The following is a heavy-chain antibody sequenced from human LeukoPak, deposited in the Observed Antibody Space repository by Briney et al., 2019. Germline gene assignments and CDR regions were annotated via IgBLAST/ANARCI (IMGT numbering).Heavy chain of an antibody. D-gene: IGHD3-10*01. Sequence: SETLSLTCAVSIYPIRSGYYWVWIRQPPGKGLEWIGTINHSGNTYYNPSLKSRVTISVDTSKNQFSLKLSSVTAADTAVYDCARELQRSEYFDYWGQGTLVTVSS. CDR1: IYPIRSGYY. V-gene: IGHV4-38-2*01. J-gene: IGHJ4*02. CDR3: ARELQRSEYFDY. CDR2: INHSGNT.